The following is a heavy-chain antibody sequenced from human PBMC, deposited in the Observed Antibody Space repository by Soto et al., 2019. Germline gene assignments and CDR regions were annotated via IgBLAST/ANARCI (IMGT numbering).Heavy chain of an antibody. D-gene: IGHD3-22*01. CDR2: TYYRSKWYN. CDR3: ARDITMIVVGPDAFDI. CDR1: GDSVSSNSAA. V-gene: IGHV6-1*01. J-gene: IGHJ3*02. Sequence: PSQTLSLTCAISGDSVSSNSAAWNWIRQSPSRGLEWLGRTYYRSKWYNDYAVSVKSRITINPDTSKNQFSLQLNSVTPEDTAVNYCARDITMIVVGPDAFDIWGQGTMVTVSS.